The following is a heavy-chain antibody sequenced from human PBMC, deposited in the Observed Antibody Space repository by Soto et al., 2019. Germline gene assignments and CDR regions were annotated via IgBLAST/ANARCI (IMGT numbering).Heavy chain of an antibody. CDR1: GYTFGNYD. V-gene: IGHV1-8*01. Sequence: QVQLVQSGAEVKKPGASVQVSCKASGYTFGNYDINWVRQATGQGLEWMGWMNPNSGNTGYAHKFQGRVTMTRNISISTAYIELSSLGSDDTAVYYCVRMAASGWLNWPDPWGQGTLVTVSA. CDR2: MNPNSGNT. J-gene: IGHJ5*02. D-gene: IGHD6-19*01. CDR3: VRMAASGWLNWPDP.